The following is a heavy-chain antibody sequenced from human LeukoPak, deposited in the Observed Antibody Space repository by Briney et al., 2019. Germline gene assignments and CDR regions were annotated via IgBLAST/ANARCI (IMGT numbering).Heavy chain of an antibody. CDR1: GGSISSSSYY. CDR3: ARLGGGYNGDY. Sequence: SETLSLTCTVSGGSISSSSYYWGWIRQPPGKGLEWIGSIYYSGSTYYNPSLKSRVTIAVDASKNQFSLKLSSVTAADTALYYCARLGGGYNGDYWGQGTLVTVSS. CDR2: IYYSGST. V-gene: IGHV4-39*01. J-gene: IGHJ4*02. D-gene: IGHD5-24*01.